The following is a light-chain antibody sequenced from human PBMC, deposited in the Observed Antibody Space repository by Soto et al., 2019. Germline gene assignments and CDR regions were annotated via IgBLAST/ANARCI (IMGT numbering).Light chain of an antibody. CDR1: QSISSW. J-gene: IGKJ2*01. Sequence: DIQMTQSPSTLSASVGDRVTITCRASQSISSWLAWYQQKPGTAPKLLIYDASSLESGVPSRFSGSGSGTEFTLTISSLQPDDFATYYCQQYNSYTYPFGQGTKLEIK. V-gene: IGKV1-5*01. CDR3: QQYNSYTYP. CDR2: DAS.